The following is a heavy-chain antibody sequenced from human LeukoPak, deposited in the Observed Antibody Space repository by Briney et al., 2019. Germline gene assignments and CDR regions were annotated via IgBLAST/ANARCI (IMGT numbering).Heavy chain of an antibody. V-gene: IGHV1-69*06. CDR2: IIPIFGTA. J-gene: IGHJ6*03. CDR1: GGTFSSYA. D-gene: IGHD4-17*01. CDR3: ARERERRFYYYMDV. Sequence: SVKVSCKASGGTFSSYAISWVRQAPGQGLEWMGGIIPIFGTANYAQKFQGRATITADKSTSTAYMELSSLRSEDTAVYYCARERERRFYYYMDVWGKGTTVTVSS.